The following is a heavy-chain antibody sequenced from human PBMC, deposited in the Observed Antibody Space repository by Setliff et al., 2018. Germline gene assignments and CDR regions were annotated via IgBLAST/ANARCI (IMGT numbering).Heavy chain of an antibody. CDR1: GGSISSGSYY. CDR3: ARQQQLVIGSTAYYYYGMDV. CDR2: IYYSGST. Sequence: PSETLSLTCTVSGGSISSGSYYWGWVRQPPGKGLEWIGIIYYSGSTYYNPSLKSRVTISVDTSKNQFSLKLSSVTAADTAVYYCARQQQLVIGSTAYYYYGMDVWGQGTTVTVSS. V-gene: IGHV4-39*07. D-gene: IGHD6-13*01. J-gene: IGHJ6*02.